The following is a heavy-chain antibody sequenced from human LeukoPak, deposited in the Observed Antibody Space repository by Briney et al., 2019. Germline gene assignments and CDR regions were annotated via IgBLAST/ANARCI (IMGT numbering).Heavy chain of an antibody. J-gene: IGHJ4*02. CDR3: GRDWFKTGDPAS. D-gene: IGHD7-27*01. V-gene: IGHV3-66*01. Sequence: PGGSLRLSCEASGFSVGNYYMSWVRQAPGKGLECVSVIYSGGTTHYPDCVKGRFTISRDNYKNTLYLQMSNLRVEDAAVYYCGRDWFKTGDPASWGQGTLVIVSS. CDR1: GFSVGNYY. CDR2: IYSGGTT.